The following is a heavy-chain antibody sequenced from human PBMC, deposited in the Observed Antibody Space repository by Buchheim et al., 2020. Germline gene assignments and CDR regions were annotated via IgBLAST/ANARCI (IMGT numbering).Heavy chain of an antibody. V-gene: IGHV3-74*01. CDR2: INSDGRTT. CDR1: GFTFSSYW. D-gene: IGHD3-22*01. J-gene: IGHJ6*02. CDR3: VTSGSYYYYAMDV. Sequence: EVQLVESGGGLVQPGGSLRLSCAASGFTFSSYWMHWVRQAPGKGLVCVARINSDGRTTTYADSVKGQFTISRDNAMNTLYLQMNSLRAEDTAVYYCVTSGSYYYYAMDVWGQGTT.